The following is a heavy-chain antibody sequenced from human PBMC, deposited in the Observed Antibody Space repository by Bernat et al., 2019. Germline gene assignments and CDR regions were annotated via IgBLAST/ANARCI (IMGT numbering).Heavy chain of an antibody. J-gene: IGHJ6*02. CDR3: ARVTTDYGMDV. CDR1: GGSFSGYY. V-gene: IGHV4-34*01. CDR2: INHSGST. D-gene: IGHD4-11*01. Sequence: QVQLQQWGAGLLKPSETLSLTCAVYGGSFSGYYWSWIRQPPGKGLEWIGEINHSGSTNYNPSLKSRVTISVDTSKNQCSLKLSSVTAADTAVYYCARVTTDYGMDVWGQGTTVTVSS.